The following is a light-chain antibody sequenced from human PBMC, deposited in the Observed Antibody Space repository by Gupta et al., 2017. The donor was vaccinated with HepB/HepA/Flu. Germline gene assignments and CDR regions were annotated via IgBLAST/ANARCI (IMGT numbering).Light chain of an antibody. CDR1: SGSIAGYS. Sequence: NFMLTPPHSVSGSPGEAVTISCTRSSGSIAGYSVQWYQQRPGSDPPIVIEYYYQRPSGVHARFSCDTDCAYTSALTNSWGLKTDDEAYYYYQFYDRSDHCVFGGGTRMTVL. J-gene: IGLJ3*02. V-gene: IGLV6-57*03. CDR2: YYY. CDR3: QFYDRSDHCV.